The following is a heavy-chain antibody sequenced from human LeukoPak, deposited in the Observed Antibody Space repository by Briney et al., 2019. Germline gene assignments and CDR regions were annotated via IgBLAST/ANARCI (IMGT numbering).Heavy chain of an antibody. V-gene: IGHV3-33*01. D-gene: IGHD4-23*01. CDR2: IWYDASNK. CDR3: ARDRYGANSPFDY. CDR1: GFTFSNYG. Sequence: PGRSLRLSCAASGFTFSNYGMHWVRQAPGKGLEWVAVIWYDASNKYYADSVKGRFTISRDNSKNTPYLQMNSLRAEDTAVYYCARDRYGANSPFDYWGQGTLVTVSS. J-gene: IGHJ4*02.